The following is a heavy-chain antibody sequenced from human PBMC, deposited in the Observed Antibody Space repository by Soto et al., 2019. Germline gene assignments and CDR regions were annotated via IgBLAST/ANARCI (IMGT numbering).Heavy chain of an antibody. J-gene: IGHJ4*02. CDR3: ARHRDGGTYTYIDH. CDR1: GFTFTAFG. V-gene: IGHV3-30-3*01. Sequence: PGGSLRLSCAAPGFTFTAFGLHWVRQAPGKGLEWVGLISFDGTTKYFADSVRGRFTISRDNSKNMLFLQLNSLRVEDTAVYYCARHRDGGTYTYIDHWGPGTLVTVSS. D-gene: IGHD3-10*01. CDR2: ISFDGTTK.